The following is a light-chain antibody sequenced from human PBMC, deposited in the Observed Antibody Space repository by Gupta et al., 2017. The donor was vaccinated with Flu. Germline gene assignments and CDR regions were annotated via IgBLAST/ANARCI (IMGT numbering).Light chain of an antibody. CDR3: QQQGSSPQT. CDR2: GAS. Sequence: PLSLSPWERDTPSSAARQSVSSSNFACDHQQPAPAPTLLIYGASSRATGVPDSFSGSGSATEFTLTISRLEPADFAVYYCQQQGSSPQTFGQGTKVEIK. V-gene: IGKV3-20*01. J-gene: IGKJ1*01. CDR1: QSVSSSN.